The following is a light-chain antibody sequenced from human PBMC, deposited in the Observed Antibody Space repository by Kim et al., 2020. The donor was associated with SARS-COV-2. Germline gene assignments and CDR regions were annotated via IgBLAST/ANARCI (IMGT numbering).Light chain of an antibody. CDR2: RAS. V-gene: IGKV3-20*01. Sequence: EVVLTQSPGTLSLSPGERATLSCRASQSVSGSYLAWYQQMPGQSPRLLMYRASTRATGIPDRFSGSGSGTDFTLTISRLEPEDFAVYYCHQYVRPPYTFGQGTKLEI. CDR1: QSVSGSY. J-gene: IGKJ2*01. CDR3: HQYVRPPYT.